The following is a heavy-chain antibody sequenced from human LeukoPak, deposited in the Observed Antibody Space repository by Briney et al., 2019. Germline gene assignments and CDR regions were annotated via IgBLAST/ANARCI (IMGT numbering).Heavy chain of an antibody. Sequence: TGGSLRLSCAASGFTFSDYYMSWIRQAPGKGLEWVSYTSSSSSIIYYADSVKGRFTFSRDNAKNSLYLQMNSLIAEDTAVYYCARYYYDSSGYYLFDYWGQGTLVTVSS. V-gene: IGHV3-11*01. CDR2: TSSSSSII. CDR3: ARYYYDSSGYYLFDY. CDR1: GFTFSDYY. J-gene: IGHJ4*02. D-gene: IGHD3-22*01.